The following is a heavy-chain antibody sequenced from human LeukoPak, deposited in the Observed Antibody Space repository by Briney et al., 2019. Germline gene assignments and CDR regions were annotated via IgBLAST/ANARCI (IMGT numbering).Heavy chain of an antibody. D-gene: IGHD2-2*01. V-gene: IGHV1-69*04. CDR3: ARGSGKYQLLGRFDP. Sequence: RASVKVSCKASGGTFSSYAISWVRQAPGQGLEWMGRIIPILGIANYAQKFQGRVTITADESTSTAYMELSSLRSEDTAVYYCARGSGKYQLLGRFDPWGQGTLVTVSS. CDR1: GGTFSSYA. CDR2: IIPILGIA. J-gene: IGHJ5*02.